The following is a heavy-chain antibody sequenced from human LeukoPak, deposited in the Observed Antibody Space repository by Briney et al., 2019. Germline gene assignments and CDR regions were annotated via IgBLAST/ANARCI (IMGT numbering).Heavy chain of an antibody. D-gene: IGHD6-19*01. CDR3: AKGSSGWYSKSLESYFDY. V-gene: IGHV3-23*01. CDR1: GFTFSNYA. J-gene: IGHJ4*02. Sequence: GGSLRLSCAASGFTFSNYAMSWVRQAPGKGLEWVSAISGSGGSTHYADSVKGRFTISRDNSKNTLYLQMNSLRAEDTAVYFCAKGSSGWYSKSLESYFDYWGQGTLVTVSS. CDR2: ISGSGGST.